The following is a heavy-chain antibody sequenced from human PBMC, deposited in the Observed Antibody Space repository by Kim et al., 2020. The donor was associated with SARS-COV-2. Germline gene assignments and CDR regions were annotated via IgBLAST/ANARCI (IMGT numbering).Heavy chain of an antibody. D-gene: IGHD3-10*01. CDR2: ISSSSSYI. CDR1: GFTFSSYS. J-gene: IGHJ6*02. Sequence: GGSLRLSCAASGFTFSSYSMNWVRQAPGKGLEWVSSISSSSSYIYYADSVKGRFTISRDNAKNSLYLQMNSLRAEDTAVYYCARVNPSRLWFGELLDYYYYGMDVWGQGTTVTVSS. V-gene: IGHV3-21*01. CDR3: ARVNPSRLWFGELLDYYYYGMDV.